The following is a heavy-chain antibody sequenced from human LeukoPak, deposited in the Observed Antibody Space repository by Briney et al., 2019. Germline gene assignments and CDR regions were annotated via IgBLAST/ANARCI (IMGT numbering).Heavy chain of an antibody. J-gene: IGHJ3*02. Sequence: PSETLSLTCAVYGGSFSAYYWSWIRQPPGRGLEWIGEINHSGNTNYNPSLKSRVTISVDTSKNQFSLKLSSVTAADTAVYYCATRGNYYDSSAGSVAFDIWGQGTVVTVSS. CDR2: INHSGNT. CDR3: ATRGNYYDSSAGSVAFDI. CDR1: GGSFSAYY. V-gene: IGHV4-34*01. D-gene: IGHD3-22*01.